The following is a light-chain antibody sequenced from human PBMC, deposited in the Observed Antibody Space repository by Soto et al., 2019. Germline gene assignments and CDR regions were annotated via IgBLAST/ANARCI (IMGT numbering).Light chain of an antibody. Sequence: VLTQSPGTLSLSPGERATLSCRASQSVSSNYLAWYQQKPGQAPRLLFYGASSRATGIPDRFSGSGSGTDFTLTISRLEPEDFAVYYCQQYGSSRTFGQGTKVDNK. CDR3: QQYGSSRT. CDR1: QSVSSNY. J-gene: IGKJ1*01. CDR2: GAS. V-gene: IGKV3-20*01.